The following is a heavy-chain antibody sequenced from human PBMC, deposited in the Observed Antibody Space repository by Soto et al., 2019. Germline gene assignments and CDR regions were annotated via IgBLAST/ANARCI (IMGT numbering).Heavy chain of an antibody. Sequence: PRGSLLLPCATSDFRFSTYGMDWVRQAPGKGLEWVAVIWANGINKYYADSVRGRFTISRDNSKNNLDLQMNSLRAEDTALYYCVRERGPFDAFDIWGLGTMVTVSS. CDR3: VRERGPFDAFDI. V-gene: IGHV3-33*01. CDR2: IWANGINK. J-gene: IGHJ3*02. CDR1: DFRFSTYG.